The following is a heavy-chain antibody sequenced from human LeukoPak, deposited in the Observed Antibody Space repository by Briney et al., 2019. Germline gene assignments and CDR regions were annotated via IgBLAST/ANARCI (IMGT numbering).Heavy chain of an antibody. CDR2: INPNSGDT. V-gene: IGHV1-2*02. CDR1: GYTLTGYY. Sequence: GASVKVSCKASGYTLTGYYMHWVRQAPGQGLERMGWINPNSGDTHYAQKFQGRVTMTRDTSISTTYMELIRLRSDDAAVYYCAREGYCSGDICYHKWFDPWGQGTLVTVSS. CDR3: AREGYCSGDICYHKWFDP. D-gene: IGHD2-15*01. J-gene: IGHJ5*02.